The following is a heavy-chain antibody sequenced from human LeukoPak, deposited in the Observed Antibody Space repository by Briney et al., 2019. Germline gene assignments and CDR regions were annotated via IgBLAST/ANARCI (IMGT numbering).Heavy chain of an antibody. CDR2: VYYSGGT. Sequence: SSETVSLNCSVCRVCIHGFYWMWIRQPPGKELEGMGYVYYSGGTSYSPSLESRVTISVDTSKNQLSLKVSSVTAADTAMYYCARDAGGSVTDPFNIWGQGTMVTLSS. CDR3: ARDAGGSVTDPFNI. V-gene: IGHV4-59*01. J-gene: IGHJ3*02. CDR1: RVCIHGFY.